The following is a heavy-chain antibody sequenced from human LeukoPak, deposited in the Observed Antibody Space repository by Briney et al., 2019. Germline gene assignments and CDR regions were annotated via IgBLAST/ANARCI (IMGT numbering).Heavy chain of an antibody. CDR3: ASRILATIIEY. CDR2: INPNSGGA. Sequence: GASVKVSCKASGYTFTGYFMHWVRQAPGQGLEWMGWINPNSGGANYAQKFQGRVTMTRDTSISTAYMQLSWLRSDDTAVYYCASRILATIIEYWGQGTLVTVSS. CDR1: GYTFTGYF. V-gene: IGHV1-2*02. J-gene: IGHJ4*02. D-gene: IGHD5-24*01.